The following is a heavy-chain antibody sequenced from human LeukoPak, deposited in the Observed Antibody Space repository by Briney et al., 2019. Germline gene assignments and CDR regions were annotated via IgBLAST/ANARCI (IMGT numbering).Heavy chain of an antibody. V-gene: IGHV4-4*07. J-gene: IGHJ5*02. D-gene: IGHD5-18*01. Sequence: KASEILSLTCDVSGGSTKSYHWNWIRHSAGKGLEWIGRISTSGTTTYNPSLKSRVTMSLDTSQNQFSLKLNSVTAADTAVYYCARERIQLWLRWFDPWGQGTLVTVSS. CDR3: ARERIQLWLRWFDP. CDR2: ISTSGTT. CDR1: GGSTKSYH.